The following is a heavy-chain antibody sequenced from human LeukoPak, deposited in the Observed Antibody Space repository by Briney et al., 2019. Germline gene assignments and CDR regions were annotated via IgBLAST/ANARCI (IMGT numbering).Heavy chain of an antibody. CDR2: IKKDGSET. J-gene: IGHJ4*02. D-gene: IGHD3-9*01. V-gene: IGHV3-7*01. CDR3: ARVSLSVGREYYDILTGYFYFDY. CDR1: GFSFSNYY. Sequence: PGGSLRLSCAASGFSFSNYYMAWVRQAPGKGLEWVANIKKDGSETYYVDSVRGRFTISRDNAKNSLYLQMNSLRAEDTAVYYCARVSLSVGREYYDILTGYFYFDYWGQGTLVTVSS.